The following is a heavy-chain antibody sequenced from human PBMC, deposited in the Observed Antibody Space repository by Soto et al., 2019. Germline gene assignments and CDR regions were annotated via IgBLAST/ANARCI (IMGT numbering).Heavy chain of an antibody. CDR1: GESFIGYY. Sequence: QVHLQQWGAGLLKPSETLSLTCAVYGESFIGYYWTWIRQSPGKGPEWIGEINHGGSTNYNPSLKSRVTISIDTSKNQFSLKLTSVTAADTSVYYCARTDIVTTNGFDPWGQGTLVTVSS. D-gene: IGHD5-12*01. V-gene: IGHV4-34*01. CDR2: INHGGST. CDR3: ARTDIVTTNGFDP. J-gene: IGHJ5*02.